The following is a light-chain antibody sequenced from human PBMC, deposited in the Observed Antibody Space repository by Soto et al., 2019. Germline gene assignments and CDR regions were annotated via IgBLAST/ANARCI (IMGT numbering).Light chain of an antibody. CDR3: SSYTTTSAPCV. J-gene: IGLJ1*01. CDR2: DVS. Sequence: QSVPTQPASVSGSPGQSITISCSGTSSDVGAYNYVSWYQHHPGKAPKLIIYDVSNRPSGVSNRFSGSKSGNTASLTISGLQAEDEADYYCSSYTTTSAPCVFGTGTKVTVL. V-gene: IGLV2-14*03. CDR1: SSDVGAYNY.